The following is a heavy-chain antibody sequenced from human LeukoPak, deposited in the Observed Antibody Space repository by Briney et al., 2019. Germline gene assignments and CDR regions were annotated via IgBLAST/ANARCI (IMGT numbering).Heavy chain of an antibody. CDR1: GFTFSHAW. Sequence: GSLRLSCAVSGFTFSHAWMSWVRQPPGKGLEWIGEINHSGSTNYNPSLKSRVTISVDTSKNQFSLKLSSVTAADTAVYYCARGGEEYSSSSEFDYWGQGTLVTVSS. J-gene: IGHJ4*02. V-gene: IGHV4-34*01. CDR3: ARGGEEYSSSSEFDY. CDR2: INHSGST. D-gene: IGHD6-6*01.